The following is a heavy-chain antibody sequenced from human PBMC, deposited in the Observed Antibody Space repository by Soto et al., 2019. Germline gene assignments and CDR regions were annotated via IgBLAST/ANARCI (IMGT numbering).Heavy chain of an antibody. Sequence: DVQLVESGGGLVKPGGSLRLSCAASGFNFITFSMNWVRQAPGKGLEWVSSISASSSSIYYAESVKGRFTVYRDNAKNALYLQINSLTAEDTALYYCVRDAYNRDAFDIWGQGTTVTVSS. V-gene: IGHV3-21*01. CDR3: VRDAYNRDAFDI. CDR2: ISASSSSI. D-gene: IGHD1-20*01. J-gene: IGHJ3*02. CDR1: GFNFITFS.